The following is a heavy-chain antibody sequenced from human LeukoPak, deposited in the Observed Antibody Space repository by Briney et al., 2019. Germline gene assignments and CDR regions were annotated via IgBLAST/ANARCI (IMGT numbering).Heavy chain of an antibody. J-gene: IGHJ4*02. CDR3: ARSHETGYHILTY. D-gene: IGHD3-9*01. Sequence: GSLRLSCAASGFTFSSYAMSWIRQSPGKGLEWIGYIYYTGSTNYNPSLKSRVTMSVETSKNQISLRLSSVTAADTAIYYCARSHETGYHILTYWGQGTLVTVSS. V-gene: IGHV4-59*01. CDR2: IYYTGST. CDR1: GFTFSSYA.